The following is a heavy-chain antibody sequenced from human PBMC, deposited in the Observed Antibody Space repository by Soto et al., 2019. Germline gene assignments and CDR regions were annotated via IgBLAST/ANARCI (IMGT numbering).Heavy chain of an antibody. CDR3: AKGAEGYVVSSLAY. V-gene: IGHV3-23*01. CDR2: ITSTGSST. Sequence: EVQLLESGGGFVQPGGSLRLSCAASGFIFSNYAMTWVRQAPGKGLEWVSAITSTGSSTYYADSVKGRFTISRDNSKNSLYLQIKSLTAEATAVYYCAKGAEGYVVSSLAYWGQGTLVTVSS. CDR1: GFIFSNYA. J-gene: IGHJ4*02. D-gene: IGHD5-12*01.